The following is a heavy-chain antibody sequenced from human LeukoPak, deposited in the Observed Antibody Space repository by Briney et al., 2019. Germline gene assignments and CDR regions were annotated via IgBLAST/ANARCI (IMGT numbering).Heavy chain of an antibody. Sequence: ASVKVSCKASGYTFTSYDINWVRQATGQGLEWMGWMNPNSGNTGYAQKFQGRVTMTRNTSMSTAYMELSSLRSEDTAVYYCARIAGVATITAAAAWGQGTLVTVSS. CDR2: MNPNSGNT. CDR1: GYTFTSYD. V-gene: IGHV1-8*01. D-gene: IGHD5-12*01. CDR3: ARIAGVATITAAAA. J-gene: IGHJ4*02.